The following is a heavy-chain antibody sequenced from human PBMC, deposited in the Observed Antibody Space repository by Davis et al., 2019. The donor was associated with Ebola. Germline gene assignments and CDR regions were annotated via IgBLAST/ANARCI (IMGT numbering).Heavy chain of an antibody. J-gene: IGHJ4*02. CDR1: GFMFSSYA. V-gene: IGHV3-64*04. CDR3: AKDHDVEQQLVWWWYFDY. CDR2: ITNNGGST. Sequence: GGSLRLSCSVSGFMFSSYAMHWVRQAPGKGLQYVSGITNNGGSTYYADSVKGRFTISRDNSKNTLYLQMNSLRAEDTAVYYCAKDHDVEQQLVWWWYFDYWGQGTLVTVSS. D-gene: IGHD6-13*01.